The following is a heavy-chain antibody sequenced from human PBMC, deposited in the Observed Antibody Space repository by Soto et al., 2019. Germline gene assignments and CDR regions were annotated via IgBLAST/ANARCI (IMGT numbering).Heavy chain of an antibody. CDR2: FYYAGAT. D-gene: IGHD3-16*01. V-gene: IGHV4-59*01. Sequence: QVQLQESGPGLVRPSETLSLTCTVSGDAMSSNYWSWIRQPPGKGLEWIGYFYYAGATSYNPSLKSRVTISVDTSKNQFSLKLSSVTAADTAVYYCARAMGDWGTYYYYYGMDVWGQGTTVTVSS. CDR1: GDAMSSNY. CDR3: ARAMGDWGTYYYYYGMDV. J-gene: IGHJ6*02.